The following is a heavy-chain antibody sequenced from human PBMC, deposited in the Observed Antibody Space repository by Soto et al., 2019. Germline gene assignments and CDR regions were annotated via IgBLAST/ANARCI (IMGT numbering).Heavy chain of an antibody. J-gene: IGHJ6*03. CDR1: GFTFSSYA. CDR2: ISGSGGST. Sequence: GGSLRLSCAASGFTFSSYAMNWVRQAPGKGLEWVSAISGSGGSTYYADSVKGRFTISRDSSKNTLYLQMNSLRAEDAAVYYCAKDGGDIRYCSGTRCYNYYYCYMDVWGKGTTVTVAS. CDR3: AKDGGDIRYCSGTRCYNYYYCYMDV. V-gene: IGHV3-23*01. D-gene: IGHD2-2*02.